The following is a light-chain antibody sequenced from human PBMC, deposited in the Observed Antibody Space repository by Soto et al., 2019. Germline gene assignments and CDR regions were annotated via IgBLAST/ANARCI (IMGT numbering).Light chain of an antibody. V-gene: IGKV4-1*01. Sequence: IVMTQSPDSLAVSLGERATINCKSSQSVLYSSNNKDYLAWYQQKPGQSPKLLIYWASTRESGVPDRFSGSGSGTDFTLTISRLQAEDVAVYYCQQYYSTPQTFGQGTKVEIK. CDR2: WAS. CDR3: QQYYSTPQT. CDR1: QSVLYSSNNKDY. J-gene: IGKJ1*01.